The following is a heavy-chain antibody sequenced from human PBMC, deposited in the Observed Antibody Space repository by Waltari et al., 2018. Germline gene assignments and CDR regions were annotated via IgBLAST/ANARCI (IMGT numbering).Heavy chain of an antibody. Sequence: EVQLLESGGDLVQPGGSLTLSCAASGFTFHSYAMNWVRQAPGKGLEWVSAITSSSRSTYYADAVKVRFTISRDNSKNTAYLQMNSLRAGDTAIYYCAKGTAAFYYGMDVWGQGTTVTVSS. V-gene: IGHV3-23*01. CDR3: AKGTAAFYYGMDV. D-gene: IGHD3-16*01. CDR2: ITSSSRST. CDR1: GFTFHSYA. J-gene: IGHJ6*02.